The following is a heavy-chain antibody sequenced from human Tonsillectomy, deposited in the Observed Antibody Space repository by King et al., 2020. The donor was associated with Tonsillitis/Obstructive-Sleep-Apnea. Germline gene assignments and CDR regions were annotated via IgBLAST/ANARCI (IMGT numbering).Heavy chain of an antibody. Sequence: VQLQESGPGLVKPSETLSLTCTVSGGSISSYQWNWIRQPPGKGLEWIGYIYHNWRSYYNPSLKSRITILVDTSTNQFSLRLSSVTAADTALYYCARGSSFDQWGQGTLVTVSS. CDR3: ARGSSFDQ. J-gene: IGHJ4*02. CDR2: IYHNWRS. V-gene: IGHV4-59*13. CDR1: GGSISSYQ.